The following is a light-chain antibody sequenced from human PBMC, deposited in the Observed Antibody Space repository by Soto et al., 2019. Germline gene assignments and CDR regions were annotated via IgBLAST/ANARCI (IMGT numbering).Light chain of an antibody. J-gene: IGKJ1*01. CDR2: GAS. CDR3: HQYNFWPT. CDR1: QAISSN. Sequence: EIVTTESPATLSVSRGERATLSCRANQAISSNLAWYQQKPGQAPRLLIYGASTRATDIPDRFSGSGSGTDFTVTFNSLQSEDFAVYFCHQYNFWPTFGLGTKVDIK. V-gene: IGKV3-15*01.